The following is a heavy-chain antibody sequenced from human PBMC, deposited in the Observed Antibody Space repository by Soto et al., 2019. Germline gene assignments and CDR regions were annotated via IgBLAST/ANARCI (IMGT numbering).Heavy chain of an antibody. CDR1: GGSISSGDYY. V-gene: IGHV4-30-4*01. J-gene: IGHJ5*02. CDR3: ARDGLAVAEIDP. CDR2: IYYSGST. D-gene: IGHD6-19*01. Sequence: SETLSLTCTVPGGSISSGDYYWSWIRQPPGKGLEWIGYIYYSGSTYYNPSLKSRVTISVDTSKNQFSLKLSSVTAADTAVYYCARDGLAVAEIDPWGQGTLVTVSS.